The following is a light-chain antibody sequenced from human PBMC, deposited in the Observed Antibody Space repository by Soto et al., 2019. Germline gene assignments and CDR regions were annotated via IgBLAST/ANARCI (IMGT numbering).Light chain of an antibody. J-gene: IGKJ3*01. Sequence: DIQMTQSPSSLSASVGDSVTITCRASQSISNYLNWYQQKPGKAPKLLVYAASSLQSGVPSRFSGSGSETDFTLTISSLQPEDFATYYCQQSYRTPFTFCPGTKVDIK. CDR1: QSISNY. V-gene: IGKV1-39*01. CDR3: QQSYRTPFT. CDR2: AAS.